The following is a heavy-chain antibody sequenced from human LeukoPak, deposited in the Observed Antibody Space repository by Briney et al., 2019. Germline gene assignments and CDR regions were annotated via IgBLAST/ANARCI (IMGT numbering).Heavy chain of an antibody. CDR1: GFTFDDYT. V-gene: IGHV3-43*01. CDR2: SSWDGGST. J-gene: IGHJ4*01. CDR3: AKGGPRWSGLNYFDY. D-gene: IGHD2-15*01. Sequence: PGGSLRLSCAASGFTFDDYTMHWVRQAPGKGLEWVSLSSWDGGSTYYADSVKGRFTISRDNSKNSLYLQMNSLRTEDTALYYCAKGGPRWSGLNYFDYWGQGSLLTVSS.